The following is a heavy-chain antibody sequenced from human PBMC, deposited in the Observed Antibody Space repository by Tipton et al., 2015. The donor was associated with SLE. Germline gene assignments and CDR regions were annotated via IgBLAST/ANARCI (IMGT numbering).Heavy chain of an antibody. CDR3: ASRLAARRDTCFDS. CDR1: GGSISSSNW. V-gene: IGHV4-4*02. CDR2: INHSGST. J-gene: IGHJ5*01. Sequence: SLRLSCAVSGGSISSSNWWSWVRQPPGKGLEWIGEINHSGSTTYNPSLKSRVTISVDTSKNQFSLQLNSVTPEDTAVYYCASRLAARRDTCFDSWGQGTLVTVSS. D-gene: IGHD6-6*01.